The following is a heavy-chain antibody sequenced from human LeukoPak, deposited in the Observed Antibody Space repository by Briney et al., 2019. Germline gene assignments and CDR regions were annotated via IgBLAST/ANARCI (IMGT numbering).Heavy chain of an antibody. Sequence: SETLSLTCTVSDDSIGNYYWSWIRQSPGKGLEWIGYIYFSGSTNYNPSLKRRVTMSVVTSKNQFSLRLTSVTAADTATYYCASLSITNCPGAFDIWGQGTMVTVSS. CDR2: IYFSGST. CDR1: DDSIGNYY. V-gene: IGHV4-59*01. CDR3: ASLSITNCPGAFDI. J-gene: IGHJ3*02. D-gene: IGHD2/OR15-2a*01.